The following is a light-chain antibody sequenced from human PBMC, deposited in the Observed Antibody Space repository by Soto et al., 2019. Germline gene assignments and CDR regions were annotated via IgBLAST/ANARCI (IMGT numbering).Light chain of an antibody. V-gene: IGLV2-14*01. J-gene: IGLJ3*02. Sequence: QSALTQPASVSGSPGQSITISCTGTDSDVGGYNYVSWYQQHPGKAPKLIIYGVTNRPSGVSNRFSGSKSGNTASLTISGLQAEDEADYYCSSYTSSSTLNWVFGGGTKLTVL. CDR1: DSDVGGYNY. CDR3: SSYTSSSTLNWV. CDR2: GVT.